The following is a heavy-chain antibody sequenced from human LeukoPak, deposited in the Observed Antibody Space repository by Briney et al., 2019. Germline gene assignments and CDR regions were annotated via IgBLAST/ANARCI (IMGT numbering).Heavy chain of an antibody. CDR1: GFTVSSNY. V-gene: IGHV3-53*01. CDR3: AREVGSYSGMDV. Sequence: GGSLRLSCAASGFTVSSNYMSWVRQAPGKGLEWVSVIYSGGSTYYADSVKGRFTISRDNSKNTLYLQMNSLRAEDTAVYYCAREVGSYSGMDVWGQGTTVTVSS. CDR2: IYSGGST. J-gene: IGHJ6*02. D-gene: IGHD1-26*01.